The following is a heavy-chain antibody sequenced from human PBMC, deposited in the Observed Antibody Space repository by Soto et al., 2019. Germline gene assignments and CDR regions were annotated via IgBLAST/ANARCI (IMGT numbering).Heavy chain of an antibody. Sequence: ASVKVSCKASGYTFTSYYMHWVRQAPGQGLEWMGIINPSGGSTSYAQKFQGRVTMTRDTSKNQFSLKLSSVTAADTAVYYCARLVVATSPFMDVWGKGTTVTVSS. V-gene: IGHV1-46*01. CDR2: INPSGGST. CDR3: ARLVVATSPFMDV. J-gene: IGHJ6*03. CDR1: GYTFTSYY. D-gene: IGHD5-12*01.